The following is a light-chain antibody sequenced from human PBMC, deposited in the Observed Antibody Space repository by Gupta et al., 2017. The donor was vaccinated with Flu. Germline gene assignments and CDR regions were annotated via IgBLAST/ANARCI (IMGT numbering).Light chain of an antibody. CDR3: QQYYSTPRT. CDR2: WAS. CDR1: QSVLYSSNNKNY. Sequence: NCKSSQSVLYSSNNKNYLAWYQQKPGQPPKLLIYWASTRESGVPDRFSGSGSGTDFTLTISSLQAEDVAVYYCQQYYSTPRTFSQGTKVDFK. V-gene: IGKV4-1*01. J-gene: IGKJ1*01.